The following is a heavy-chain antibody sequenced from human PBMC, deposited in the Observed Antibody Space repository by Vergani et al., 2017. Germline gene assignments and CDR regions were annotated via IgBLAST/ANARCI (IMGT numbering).Heavy chain of an antibody. CDR1: GFTFNQYG. V-gene: IGHV3-33*01. Sequence: QVQLVESGGGVVQPGRSLRLSCAASGFTFNQYGMHWVRQAPGKGLEWVAVTWYDGNKKQYADSVTGRFTISRDNSKSTMYLQMNSLRDEDTGVYYCARDLRVLYNRFDPWGQGTLVTVSS. J-gene: IGHJ5*02. D-gene: IGHD1-14*01. CDR2: TWYDGNKK. CDR3: ARDLRVLYNRFDP.